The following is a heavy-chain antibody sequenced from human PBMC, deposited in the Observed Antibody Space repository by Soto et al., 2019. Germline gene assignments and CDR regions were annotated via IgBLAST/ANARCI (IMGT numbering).Heavy chain of an antibody. V-gene: IGHV2-5*02. CDR2: IYWDDDK. CDR3: AHRRHPYYDSSGFGAFDV. Sequence: QITLKESGPTLVKPTQTLTLTCIFSGFSLSTTGAGVGWIRQPPGKALEWLGIIYWDDDKRYSPSVKSRLTITKDTSKNQVVLTMTNMVPVDTATYYCAHRRHPYYDSSGFGAFDVWGQGTMVTVAS. J-gene: IGHJ3*01. CDR1: GFSLSTTGAG. D-gene: IGHD3-22*01.